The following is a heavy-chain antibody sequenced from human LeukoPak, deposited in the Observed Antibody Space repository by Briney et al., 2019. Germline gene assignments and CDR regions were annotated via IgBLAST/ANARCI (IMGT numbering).Heavy chain of an antibody. D-gene: IGHD4-17*01. J-gene: IGHJ3*02. Sequence: PSETLSLTCTVSGYSISSGYYWGWIRQPPGKGLEWIGSIYHSGSTYYNPSLKSRVTISVDTSKNQFSLKLSSVTAADTAVYYCARGYDYGDYDGDAFDIWGQGTMVTVSS. V-gene: IGHV4-38-2*02. CDR1: GYSISSGYY. CDR3: ARGYDYGDYDGDAFDI. CDR2: IYHSGST.